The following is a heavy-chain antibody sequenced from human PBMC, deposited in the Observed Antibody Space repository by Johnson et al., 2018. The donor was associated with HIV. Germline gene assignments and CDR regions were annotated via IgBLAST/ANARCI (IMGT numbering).Heavy chain of an antibody. V-gene: IGHV3-30*14. CDR1: GFTFSSYA. Sequence: QVQLVESGGRVVRPGGSLILSCAASGFTFSSYAMHWVRQAPGKGLEWVVVISYDGSNKYYADSVKGRFTISRDNSKNMVYLQMNSLRAGDTAVYYCARGRDNSGWRGAFDIWGQGTMVTVSS. CDR3: ARGRDNSGWRGAFDI. D-gene: IGHD6-19*01. CDR2: ISYDGSNK. J-gene: IGHJ3*02.